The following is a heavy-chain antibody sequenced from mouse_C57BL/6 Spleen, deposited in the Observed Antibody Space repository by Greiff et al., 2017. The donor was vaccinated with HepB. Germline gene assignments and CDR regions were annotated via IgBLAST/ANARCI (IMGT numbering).Heavy chain of an antibody. V-gene: IGHV1-15*01. CDR1: GYTFTDYE. Sequence: VQLQQSGAELVRPGASVTLSCKASGYTFTDYEMHWVKQTPVHGLEWIGAIDPETGGTAYNQKFKGKAILTADKSSSTAYMELRSLTSEDSAVYSCTRGGYGSDYWGQGTTLTVSS. D-gene: IGHD1-1*01. CDR2: IDPETGGT. CDR3: TRGGYGSDY. J-gene: IGHJ2*01.